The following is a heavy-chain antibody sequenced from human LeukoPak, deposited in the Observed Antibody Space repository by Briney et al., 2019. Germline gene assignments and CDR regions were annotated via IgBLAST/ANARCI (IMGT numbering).Heavy chain of an antibody. CDR1: GFTFSSYA. D-gene: IGHD4-17*01. J-gene: IGHJ4*02. CDR3: AREGTTVTRRRYFDY. CDR2: ISYDGSNK. Sequence: GGSLRLSCAASGFTFSSYAMHWVRQAPGKGLEWVAVISYDGSNKYYADSVKGRFTISRDNSKNTLYLQMNSLRAEDTAVYYCAREGTTVTRRRYFDYWGQGTLVTVSS. V-gene: IGHV3-30*04.